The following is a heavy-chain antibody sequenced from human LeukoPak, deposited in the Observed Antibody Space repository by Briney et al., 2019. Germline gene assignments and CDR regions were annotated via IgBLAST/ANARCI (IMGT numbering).Heavy chain of an antibody. V-gene: IGHV3-21*01. J-gene: IGHJ4*02. CDR1: GFSFSAYS. D-gene: IGHD3-16*01. CDR2: ISTGSYYI. Sequence: GGSLRLSCAASGFSFSAYSMSWVRQAPGKGLEWVSSISTGSYYIYYADSLKGRFTISRDNAKNSLYLQMNSLRAEDTAVYYWAKGGDYFDYWGQGALVTVSS. CDR3: AKGGDYFDY.